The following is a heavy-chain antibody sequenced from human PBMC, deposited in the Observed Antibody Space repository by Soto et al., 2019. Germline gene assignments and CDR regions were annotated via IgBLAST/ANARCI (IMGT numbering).Heavy chain of an antibody. CDR3: AREGFRSAVWFDP. CDR2: IYSGGST. V-gene: IGHV3-66*01. J-gene: IGHJ5*02. Sequence: GGSLRLSCAASGFSVSGPYMSWVRQAPGKGLEWVSVIYSGGSTYYADSVKGRFTISRDTSNNMLYLQMNNLRADDTAVYYCAREGFRSAVWFDPRGQGTLVTVSS. CDR1: GFSVSGPY. D-gene: IGHD1-26*01.